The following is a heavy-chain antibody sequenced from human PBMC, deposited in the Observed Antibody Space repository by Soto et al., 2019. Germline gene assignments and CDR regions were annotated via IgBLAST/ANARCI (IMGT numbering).Heavy chain of an antibody. V-gene: IGHV4-39*01. D-gene: IGHD6-13*01. Sequence: SETLSLTCTVSGGSISSSSYHWGWIRQPPGKGLEWIGSIDYSGTTFYNASLNSRVTISADTSKNQFSLKLSSVTAADTALYYCARRTNAAGGWFDSWGQGALVTVSS. J-gene: IGHJ5*01. CDR3: ARRTNAAGGWFDS. CDR2: IDYSGTT. CDR1: GGSISSSSYH.